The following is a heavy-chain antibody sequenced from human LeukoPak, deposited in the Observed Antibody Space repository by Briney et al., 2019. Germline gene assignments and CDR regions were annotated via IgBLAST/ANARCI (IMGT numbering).Heavy chain of an antibody. Sequence: SQTLSLTCAISVDSVSNKVATWDWIRQSPSRGLEWLGRTYYKSKCFNDYAGSLKSRIAINPDTSNNQFSLHLNSVTPEDTAVYYCVRVSWRDVDHWGQGTLVTVSS. V-gene: IGHV6-1*01. CDR2: TYYKSKCFN. J-gene: IGHJ4*02. CDR1: VDSVSNKVAT. D-gene: IGHD5-24*01. CDR3: VRVSWRDVDH.